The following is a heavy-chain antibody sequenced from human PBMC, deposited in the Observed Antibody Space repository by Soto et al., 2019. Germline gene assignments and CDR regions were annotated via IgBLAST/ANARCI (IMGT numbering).Heavy chain of an antibody. J-gene: IGHJ5*02. CDR3: ARAPRTHTYCFDP. V-gene: IGHV4-61*01. CDR1: GGSVSSGSYY. Sequence: PSETLSLTCTVSGGSVSSGSYYWSWIRQPPGKGLEWIGYIYYSGSTNYNPSLKSRVTISVDTSKNQFSLKLSSVTAADTAVYYCARAPRTHTYCFDPWGQGTLVTVSS. CDR2: IYYSGST.